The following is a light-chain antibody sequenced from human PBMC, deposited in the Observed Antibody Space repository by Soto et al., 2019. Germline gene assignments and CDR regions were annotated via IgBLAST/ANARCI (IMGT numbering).Light chain of an antibody. Sequence: EIVMTQSPATLSVSPGERATLSCRASQSVSSNLAWYQQKPGQAPRLLIYGASTRATGIPARFSGSGSGTEFTLTISSLQSEHFAVYYCQQYNNWPPLTFGGETKVEIK. CDR3: QQYNNWPPLT. CDR2: GAS. J-gene: IGKJ4*01. V-gene: IGKV3D-15*01. CDR1: QSVSSN.